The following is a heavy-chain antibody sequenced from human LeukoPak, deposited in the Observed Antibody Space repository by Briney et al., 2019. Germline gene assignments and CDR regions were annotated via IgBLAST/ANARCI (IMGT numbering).Heavy chain of an antibody. CDR1: GDSISSYY. V-gene: IGHV4-59*01. D-gene: IGHD2-2*01. CDR3: ARDRIVVVPAATYYYGMDV. J-gene: IGHJ6*04. CDR2: IYYSGST. Sequence: SETLSLTCTVSGDSISSYYWSWIRQPPGKGLEWIGYIYYSGSTNYNPSLKSRVTISVDTSKSQFSLKLSSVTAADTAVYYCARDRIVVVPAATYYYGMDVWGKGTTVTVSS.